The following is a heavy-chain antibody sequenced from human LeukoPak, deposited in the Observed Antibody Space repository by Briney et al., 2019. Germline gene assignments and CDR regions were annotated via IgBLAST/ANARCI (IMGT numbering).Heavy chain of an antibody. Sequence: SETLSLTCTVSGYSISSGYYWGWIRQPPGKGLEWIGSIYHSGSTYYNPSLKSRVTISVDTSKNQFSLKLSSVTAADTAVYYCARDGDRYCSGGSCYAIDCWGQGTLVTVSS. CDR2: IYHSGST. J-gene: IGHJ4*02. CDR1: GYSISSGYY. D-gene: IGHD2-15*01. CDR3: ARDGDRYCSGGSCYAIDC. V-gene: IGHV4-38-2*02.